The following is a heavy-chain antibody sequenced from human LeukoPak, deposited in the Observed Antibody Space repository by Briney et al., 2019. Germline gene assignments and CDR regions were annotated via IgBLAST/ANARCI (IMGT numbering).Heavy chain of an antibody. D-gene: IGHD2-2*01. Sequence: GGSLRLSCAASGFTFSNAWMSWVRQAPGKGLEWVGRIKSKTDGGTTDYAAPVKGRFTISRDDSKNTLYLQMNSLETEDTAVYYCTTVQTHYCSSTSCYPFDYWGQGTLVTVSS. V-gene: IGHV3-15*01. CDR3: TTVQTHYCSSTSCYPFDY. CDR2: IKSKTDGGTT. CDR1: GFTFSNAW. J-gene: IGHJ4*02.